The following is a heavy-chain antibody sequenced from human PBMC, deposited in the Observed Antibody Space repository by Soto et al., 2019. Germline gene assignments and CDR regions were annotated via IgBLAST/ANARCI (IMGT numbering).Heavy chain of an antibody. Sequence: QVVLLQSGAEVKEPGSSVRLSCQVSGSTFNNFAFSWVRQAPGQGPEWLGGIVVMSNAADYSQRFQDRVTITADESALKSYMELRSLKSQDTAVYYCVRDSGAKLSSSWGQGTLVTVSS. CDR1: GSTFNNFA. J-gene: IGHJ4*02. CDR2: IVVMSNAA. D-gene: IGHD6-13*01. CDR3: VRDSGAKLSSS. V-gene: IGHV1-69*01.